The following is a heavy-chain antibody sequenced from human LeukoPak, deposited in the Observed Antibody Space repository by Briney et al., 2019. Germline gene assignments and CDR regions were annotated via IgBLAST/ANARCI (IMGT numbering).Heavy chain of an antibody. CDR3: ARQYSSSSWGLDV. J-gene: IGHJ6*02. Sequence: SETLSLTCTVSGGSISRNSYYWGWIRQPPGKGLEWIGSIYYSGNTVFNPSLKSRVTIFVDTSKSQFSLNLSSVTAADTAVYYRARQYSSSSWGLDVWGQGTTVTVSS. CDR2: IYYSGNT. CDR1: GGSISRNSYY. V-gene: IGHV4-39*01. D-gene: IGHD6-6*01.